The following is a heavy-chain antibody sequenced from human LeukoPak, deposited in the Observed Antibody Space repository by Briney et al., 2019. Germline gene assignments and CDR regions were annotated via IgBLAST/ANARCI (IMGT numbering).Heavy chain of an antibody. V-gene: IGHV1-2*02. J-gene: IGHJ5*02. D-gene: IGHD3-10*01. CDR1: GYTFTGYY. CDR2: INPNSGGT. CDR3: ARGVWFGELNNWFDP. Sequence: ASVKVSCKASGYTFTGYYMHWVRQAPGQGLEWMGWINPNSGGTNYAQKFQGRVTMTRDTSISTAYMELSRLRSDDTAVYYCARGVWFGELNNWFDPWGQGTLVTVPS.